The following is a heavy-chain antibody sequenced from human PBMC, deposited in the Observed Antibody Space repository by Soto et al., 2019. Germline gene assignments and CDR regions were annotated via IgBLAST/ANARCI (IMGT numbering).Heavy chain of an antibody. Sequence: SETLSLTCTVSGGSISSSSYYWGWIRQPPGKRLEWIGSIYYSGSTYYNPSLKSRVTISVDTSKNQFSLKLSSVTAADTAVYYCARLLRRDDYDYIWGSYRPSWYFDYWGQGTLVTVSS. J-gene: IGHJ4*02. CDR2: IYYSGST. CDR3: ARLLRRDDYDYIWGSYRPSWYFDY. D-gene: IGHD3-16*02. V-gene: IGHV4-39*01. CDR1: GGSISSSSYY.